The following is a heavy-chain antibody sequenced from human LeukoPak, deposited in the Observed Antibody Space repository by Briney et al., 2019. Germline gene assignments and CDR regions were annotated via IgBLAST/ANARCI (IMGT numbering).Heavy chain of an antibody. J-gene: IGHJ3*02. CDR2: ISAYNGNT. Sequence: ASVKVSCKASGYTFTSYGISWVRQAPGQGLEWMGWISAYNGNTNYAQKLQGRVTMTTDTSTSTAYMELRSLRSDDTAVYYCAREPMTTVTPGAFDIWGQGTTVTVSS. CDR3: AREPMTTVTPGAFDI. D-gene: IGHD4-17*01. V-gene: IGHV1-18*01. CDR1: GYTFTSYG.